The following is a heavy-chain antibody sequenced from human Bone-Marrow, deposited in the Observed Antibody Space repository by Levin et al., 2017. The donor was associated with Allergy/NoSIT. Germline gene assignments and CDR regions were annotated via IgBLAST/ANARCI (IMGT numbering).Heavy chain of an antibody. CDR3: AKGPYGSGSYYNLPNLDYFDY. D-gene: IGHD3-10*01. Sequence: SCAASGFTFSSYAMSWVRQAPGKGLEWVSAISGSGGSTYYADSVKGRFTISRDNSKNTLYLQMNSLRAEDTAVYYCAKGPYGSGSYYNLPNLDYFDYWGQGTLVTVSS. J-gene: IGHJ4*02. CDR1: GFTFSSYA. CDR2: ISGSGGST. V-gene: IGHV3-23*01.